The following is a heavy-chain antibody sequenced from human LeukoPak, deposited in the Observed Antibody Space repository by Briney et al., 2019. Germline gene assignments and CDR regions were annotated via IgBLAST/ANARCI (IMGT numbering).Heavy chain of an antibody. Sequence: ASVKVSCKASGYTFTSYDFNWVRQATGQRPEWMGWMSPNSGDTGYAQKFQDRVTMTRNTSISTAYMELSSLRSNDTAVYYCARGPPNWGYDYWGPGTLVTVSS. CDR3: ARGPPNWGYDY. V-gene: IGHV1-8*01. J-gene: IGHJ4*02. D-gene: IGHD7-27*01. CDR2: MSPNSGDT. CDR1: GYTFTSYD.